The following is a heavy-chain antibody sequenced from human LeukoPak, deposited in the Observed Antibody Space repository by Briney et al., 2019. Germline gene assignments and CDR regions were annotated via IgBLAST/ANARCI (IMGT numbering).Heavy chain of an antibody. CDR3: ARDSGSSWHDAFYI. Sequence: PGGSLRLSCAASGFTFSSYGMHWVRQAPGKGLEWVAVIWYDGSNKYYADSVKGRFTISRDNSKNTLYLQMSGLRAEDTAVYYFARDSGSSWHDAFYIWGEGTMVTVSS. J-gene: IGHJ3*02. CDR2: IWYDGSNK. CDR1: GFTFSSYG. D-gene: IGHD6-13*01. V-gene: IGHV3-33*01.